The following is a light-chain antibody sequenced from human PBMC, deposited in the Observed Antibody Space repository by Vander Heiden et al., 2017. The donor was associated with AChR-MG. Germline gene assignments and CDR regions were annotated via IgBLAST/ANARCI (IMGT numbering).Light chain of an antibody. Sequence: QSVLTQPPSVSAAPGQMVTIPCTRNSSNIRANYDLHWYQQLPGTAPKLLISGFDNRPSGVPDRFSGSKSGASASLAITGLQAEDEADYYCQSYDASLGVLFGGGTKLTVL. J-gene: IGLJ2*01. CDR3: QSYDASLGVL. CDR2: GFD. CDR1: SSNIRANYD. V-gene: IGLV1-40*01.